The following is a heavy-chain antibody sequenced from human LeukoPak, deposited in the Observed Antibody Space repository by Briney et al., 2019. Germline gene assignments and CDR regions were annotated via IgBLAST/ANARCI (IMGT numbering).Heavy chain of an antibody. CDR1: GFTFSGFE. J-gene: IGHJ4*02. CDR3: ARDPGHCSSTSCYKFFDY. V-gene: IGHV3-48*03. Sequence: GGSLRLSCAASGFTFSGFEMNWVRQAPGKGLEWVSYSSSSGSTIYYADSVKGRFTVSRDNAKNSLYLQMNSLRAEDTAVYYCARDPGHCSSTSCYKFFDYWGQGTLVTVSS. CDR2: SSSSGSTI. D-gene: IGHD2-2*02.